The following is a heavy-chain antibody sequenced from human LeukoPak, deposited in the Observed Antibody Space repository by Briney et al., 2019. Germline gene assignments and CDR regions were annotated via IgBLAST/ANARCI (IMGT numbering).Heavy chain of an antibody. D-gene: IGHD3-10*01. CDR3: ARDPGGGWFGELFYFDY. CDR1: GFTFSSYA. J-gene: IGHJ4*02. Sequence: GGSLRLSCAASGFTFSSYAMSWVRQAPGKGLEWVANIKQDGSEKYYVDSVKGRFTISRDNAKNSLYLQMNSLRAEDTAVYYCARDPGGGWFGELFYFDYWGQGTLVTVSS. CDR2: IKQDGSEK. V-gene: IGHV3-7*01.